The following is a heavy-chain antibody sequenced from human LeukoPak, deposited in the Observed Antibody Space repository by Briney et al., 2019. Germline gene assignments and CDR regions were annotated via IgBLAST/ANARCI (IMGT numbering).Heavy chain of an antibody. Sequence: SETLSLTCTVSGGSISSHYWSWIRQPPGNGLEWIGYSYYSGSTNYNPSLKSRVTISVDTSKNQFSLKLSSVTAADTAVYYCARVLTDYDFWSGYYPLYYFDYWGQGTLVTVSS. D-gene: IGHD3-3*01. CDR1: GGSISSHY. CDR2: SYYSGST. CDR3: ARVLTDYDFWSGYYPLYYFDY. J-gene: IGHJ4*02. V-gene: IGHV4-59*11.